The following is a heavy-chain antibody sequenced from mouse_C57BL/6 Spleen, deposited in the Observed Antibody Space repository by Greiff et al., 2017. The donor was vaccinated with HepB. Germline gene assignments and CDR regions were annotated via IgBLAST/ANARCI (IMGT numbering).Heavy chain of an antibody. CDR1: GYTFTSYW. V-gene: IGHV1-55*01. Sequence: VQLQQPGAELVKPGASVKMSCKASGYTFTSYWITWVKQRPGQGLEWIGDIYPGSGSTNYNEKFKSKATLTVDTSSSTAYMQLSSLTSEDSAVYYCARLVTTVVATNYYAMDYWGQGTSVTVSS. CDR2: IYPGSGST. J-gene: IGHJ4*01. CDR3: ARLVTTVVATNYYAMDY. D-gene: IGHD1-1*01.